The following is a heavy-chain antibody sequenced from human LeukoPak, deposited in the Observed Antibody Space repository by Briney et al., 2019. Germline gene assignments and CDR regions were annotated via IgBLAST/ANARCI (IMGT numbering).Heavy chain of an antibody. CDR1: GFTFRSYG. CDR2: IRYCGSNK. D-gene: IGHD6-13*01. V-gene: IGHV3-30*02. CDR3: AKDEIAAAGLS. J-gene: IGHJ5*02. Sequence: GWSLTLSFASCGFTFRSYGMHWVRQAPCKGLDGVAFIRYCGSNKYYADSVKGRFTISRDNSKNTLYLQMNSLRAEDTAVYYCAKDEIAAAGLSWGQGTLVTVSS.